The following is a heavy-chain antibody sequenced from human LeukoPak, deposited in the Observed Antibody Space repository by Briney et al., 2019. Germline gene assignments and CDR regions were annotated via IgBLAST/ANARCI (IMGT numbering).Heavy chain of an antibody. Sequence: PGGSLRLSCAASGFTFSSYSMNWVRQAPGKGLEWVSSISSSSSYIYYADSVKGRFTISRDNAKNSLYLQMNSLRAEDTAVYYCARHRGSSERTAMVWGQGTLVTVSS. D-gene: IGHD5-18*01. J-gene: IGHJ4*02. CDR3: ARHRGSSERTAMV. CDR2: ISSSSSYI. V-gene: IGHV3-21*01. CDR1: GFTFSSYS.